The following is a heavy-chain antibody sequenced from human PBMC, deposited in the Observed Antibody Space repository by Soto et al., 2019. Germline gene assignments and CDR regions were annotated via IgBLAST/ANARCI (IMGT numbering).Heavy chain of an antibody. Sequence: PSETLSLTCAVYGGSFSGYYWSWIRQTPGKGLEWIGEIDHSGSIKYNPSLESRVSISLDTSRNQFSLKLSSVTAADPAVFYCATGGGAAPGTWGQGTLVTVSS. V-gene: IGHV4-34*01. CDR2: IDHSGSI. D-gene: IGHD6-13*01. J-gene: IGHJ4*02. CDR3: ATGGGAAPGT. CDR1: GGSFSGYY.